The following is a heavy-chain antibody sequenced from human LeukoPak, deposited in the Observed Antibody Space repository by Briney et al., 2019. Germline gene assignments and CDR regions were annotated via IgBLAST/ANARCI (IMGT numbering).Heavy chain of an antibody. CDR3: ARAVGPFDF. V-gene: IGHV3-33*01. J-gene: IGHJ3*01. CDR1: GFIFSTYG. Sequence: GGSLRLSCAASGFIFSTYGMHWVPQAPGKGLEWGAVIWYDGSNKYYADSVKGRFTISRDNSKNTLNLLMNNLRAEDTAVYYCARAVGPFDFWGQGTMVTVSA. CDR2: IWYDGSNK.